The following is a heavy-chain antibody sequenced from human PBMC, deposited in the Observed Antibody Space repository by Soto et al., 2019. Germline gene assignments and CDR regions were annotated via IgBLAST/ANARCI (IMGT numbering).Heavy chain of an antibody. V-gene: IGHV1-69*01. CDR2: IIPFFGTS. D-gene: IGHD1-26*01. CDR3: ARVGHITNYGMAV. CDR1: GGTFSSYP. Sequence: QVQLVQSGAEVKKPGSSVKVSCGASGGTFSSYPINWVRQAPGQGLAWMGGIIPFFGTSNYAQKFQGRVTITADESTSTAYMELRSLRSEDTAVYYCARVGHITNYGMAVCGQGTTVTVSS. J-gene: IGHJ6*02.